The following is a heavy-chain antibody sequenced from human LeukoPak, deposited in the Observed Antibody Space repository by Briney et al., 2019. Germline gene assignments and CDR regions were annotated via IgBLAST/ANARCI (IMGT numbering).Heavy chain of an antibody. CDR1: GYTFTSYG. CDR3: ARGFSSCWYAEYFQH. Sequence: ASVKVSCKASGYTFTSYGISWVRQAPRQGLEWMGWISAYNGNTNYAQKLQDRVTMTTDTSTSTAYMELRSLRSDDTAVYYCARGFSSCWYAEYFQHWGQGTLVTVSS. CDR2: ISAYNGNT. D-gene: IGHD6-13*01. J-gene: IGHJ1*01. V-gene: IGHV1-18*01.